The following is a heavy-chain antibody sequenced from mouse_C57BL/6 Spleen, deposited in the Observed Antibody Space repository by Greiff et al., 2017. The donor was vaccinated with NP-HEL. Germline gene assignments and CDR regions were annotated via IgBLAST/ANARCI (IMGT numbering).Heavy chain of an antibody. V-gene: IGHV1-54*01. CDR1: GYAFTNYL. D-gene: IGHD1-1*01. CDR2: INPGSGGT. CDR3: ARYGSSSFAY. Sequence: QVQLKQSGAELVRPGTSVKVSCKASGYAFTNYLIEWVKQRPGQGLEWIGVINPGSGGTNYNEKFKGKATLTADKSSSTAYMQLSSLTSEDSAVYFCARYGSSSFAYWGQGTLVTVSA. J-gene: IGHJ3*01.